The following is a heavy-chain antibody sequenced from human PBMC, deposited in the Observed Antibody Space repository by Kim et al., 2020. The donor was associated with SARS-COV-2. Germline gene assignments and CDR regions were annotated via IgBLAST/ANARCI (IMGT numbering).Heavy chain of an antibody. D-gene: IGHD3-10*01. J-gene: IGHJ5*02. CDR2: IKQNGSEK. CDR3: ARDSVLSMVRGALNWFDP. Sequence: GGSLRLSCAASGFPFSSYWMSWVRQAPGKGLEWVANIKQNGSEKYYVDSVRGRFTISRDNAKSSLYLQMNSLRAEDTAVYYCARDSVLSMVRGALNWFDPWGQGTLVTVSS. V-gene: IGHV3-7*01. CDR1: GFPFSSYW.